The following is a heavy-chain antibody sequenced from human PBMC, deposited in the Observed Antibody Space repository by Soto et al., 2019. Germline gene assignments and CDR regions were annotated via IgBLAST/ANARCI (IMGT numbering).Heavy chain of an antibody. V-gene: IGHV3-23*01. D-gene: IGHD1-26*01. CDR2: ISGSVGST. J-gene: IGHJ4*02. Sequence: EVQLLESGGGLVQPGGSLRLSCAASGFTFSSYAMSWVRQAPGKGLEWVSAISGSVGSTYYAGSVQGRFTISSDNSKNTMYLQMNRRRAEDTAVYYWAKDPRGGGSGSSPYYFDYWGQGTLVTVAS. CDR3: AKDPRGGGSGSSPYYFDY. CDR1: GFTFSSYA.